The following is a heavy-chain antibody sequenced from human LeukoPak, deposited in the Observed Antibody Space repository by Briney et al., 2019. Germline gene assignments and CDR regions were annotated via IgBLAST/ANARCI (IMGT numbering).Heavy chain of an antibody. CDR2: ISPIFGTA. D-gene: IGHD1-26*01. CDR1: GGTFSSYA. V-gene: IGHV1-69*05. Sequence: VASVKVSCKASGGTFSSYAISWVRQAPGQGLEWMGGISPIFGTANYAQKFQGRVTITTDESTSTAYMELSSLRSDDTAVYYCARRIVGATSGGAGAFDIRGQGTMVTVSS. J-gene: IGHJ3*02. CDR3: ARRIVGATSGGAGAFDI.